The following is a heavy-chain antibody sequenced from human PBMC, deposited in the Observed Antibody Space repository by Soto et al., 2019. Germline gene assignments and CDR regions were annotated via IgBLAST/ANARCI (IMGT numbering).Heavy chain of an antibody. J-gene: IGHJ6*03. Sequence: SETLSLTCTVSGGSISSYYWSWIRQPPGKGLEWIGYIYYSGSTNYNPSLKSRVTISVDTSKNQFSLKLSSVTAADTAVYYCARDCSSISCFADSTSTSYMDVWSKGTTLTVSS. D-gene: IGHD2-2*01. V-gene: IGHV4-59*01. CDR3: ARDCSSISCFADSTSTSYMDV. CDR1: GGSISSYY. CDR2: IYYSGST.